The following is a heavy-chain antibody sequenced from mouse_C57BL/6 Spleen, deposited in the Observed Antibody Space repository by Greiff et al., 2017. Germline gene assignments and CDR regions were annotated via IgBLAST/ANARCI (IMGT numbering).Heavy chain of an antibody. V-gene: IGHV1-18*01. J-gene: IGHJ4*01. CDR1: GYTFTDYN. D-gene: IGHD2-4*01. CDR3: ARRGVYYDYPYAMDY. Sequence: EVQLQQSGPELVKPGASVKIPCKASGYTFTDYNMDWVKQSHGKSLEWIGDITPNNGGTIYNQKFKGKATLTVDKSSSTAYMELRSLTSEDTAVYYCARRGVYYDYPYAMDYWGQGTSVTVSS. CDR2: ITPNNGGT.